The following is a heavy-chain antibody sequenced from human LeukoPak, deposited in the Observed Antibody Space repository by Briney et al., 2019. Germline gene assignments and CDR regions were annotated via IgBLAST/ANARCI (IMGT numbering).Heavy chain of an antibody. CDR2: IWYDGSNK. J-gene: IGHJ5*02. V-gene: IGHV3-33*08. CDR1: GFTSSSNA. CDR3: ARSPRRSLNWFDP. Sequence: PGGSLRLSCAASGFTSSSNAMGWVRQAPGKGLEWVAVIWYDGSNKYYADSVKGRFTISRDNSKNTLYLQMNSLRAEDTAVYYCARSPRRSLNWFDPWGQGTLVTVSS.